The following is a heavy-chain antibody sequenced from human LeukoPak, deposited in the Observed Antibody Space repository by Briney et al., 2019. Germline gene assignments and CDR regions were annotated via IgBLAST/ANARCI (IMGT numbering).Heavy chain of an antibody. J-gene: IGHJ6*02. CDR2: ISGSGGST. Sequence: GGSLRLSCAASGFSFSSYAMSWVRQAPGKGLEWVSSISGSGGSTYYADSVKGRFTISRDKSKNTLYLQMNSLRAEDTAVYYCAKFWGAAGTLNYGMDVWGRGTMVTVSS. V-gene: IGHV3-23*01. D-gene: IGHD6-13*01. CDR3: AKFWGAAGTLNYGMDV. CDR1: GFSFSSYA.